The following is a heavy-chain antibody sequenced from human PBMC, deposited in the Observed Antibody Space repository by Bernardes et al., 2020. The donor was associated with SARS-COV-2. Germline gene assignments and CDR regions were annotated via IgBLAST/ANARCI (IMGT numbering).Heavy chain of an antibody. V-gene: IGHV4-30-4*01. Sequence: SETLSLTCTVSGGSLNSGAYYWSWPRQHPGKGLEWIGYTYYSRSSYYNPSLKSQLTISIDRYKNQFSLKLSSVTAEDTAVYYCAREFREVMSQFDSWGQGTLVTVSS. CDR3: AREFREVMSQFDS. D-gene: IGHD2-21*01. CDR1: GGSLNSGAYY. J-gene: IGHJ4*02. CDR2: TYYSRSS.